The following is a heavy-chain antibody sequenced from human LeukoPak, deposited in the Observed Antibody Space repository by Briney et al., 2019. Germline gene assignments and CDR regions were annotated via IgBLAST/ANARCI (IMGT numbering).Heavy chain of an antibody. J-gene: IGHJ4*02. D-gene: IGHD3-10*01. CDR3: ARSYNIYYYFDY. V-gene: IGHV4-59*01. CDR1: GDSISSYY. Sequence: SETLSLTCTVSGDSISSYYWSWIRQPPGKGLEWIGYIYYSGSTNYNPSLKSRVTISVDTSKNQFSLKLSSVTAADTAVYYRARSYNIYYYFDYWGQGTLVTVSS. CDR2: IYYSGST.